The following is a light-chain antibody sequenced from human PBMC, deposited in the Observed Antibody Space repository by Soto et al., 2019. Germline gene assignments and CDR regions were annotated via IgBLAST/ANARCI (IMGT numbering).Light chain of an antibody. V-gene: IGKV1-39*01. Sequence: DIQMTQSPSSLSASVGDRVTITCRASQSISSYLNWYQQKPGKAPKLLIYGASSLQSGVPSRFSGSGSGTDFTLTISSLQPEDFATYYCQQSYSTPFTFGPGTKVDI. CDR3: QQSYSTPFT. J-gene: IGKJ3*01. CDR2: GAS. CDR1: QSISSY.